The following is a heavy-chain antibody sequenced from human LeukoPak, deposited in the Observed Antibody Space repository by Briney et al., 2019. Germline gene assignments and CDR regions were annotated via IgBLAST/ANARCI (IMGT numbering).Heavy chain of an antibody. Sequence: SETLSLTCTVSGASISSYYWSWIRQPPGKGLEWIGSIYYSGTTNYNPFLKSRVTISIDTSKNQFSLELTSVTAADTAVFYCAKGRASHEYWGQGILVTVSS. V-gene: IGHV4-59*01. CDR3: AKGRASHEY. J-gene: IGHJ4*02. CDR1: GASISSYY. CDR2: IYYSGTT. D-gene: IGHD3-16*01.